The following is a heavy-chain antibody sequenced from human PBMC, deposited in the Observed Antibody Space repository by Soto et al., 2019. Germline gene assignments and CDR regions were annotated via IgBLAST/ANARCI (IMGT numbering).Heavy chain of an antibody. CDR3: ARIPLKYSSSPLVNWFDP. J-gene: IGHJ5*02. V-gene: IGHV4-59*08. D-gene: IGHD6-13*01. CDR2: IYYSGST. CDR1: GGSISSYY. Sequence: QVQLQESGPGLVKPSETLSRTCTVSGGSISSYYWSWMRQPPGKGLERIGYIYYSGSTNYNPSLKSRVTISVDTSKNQFSLKLSSVTAADTAVYYCARIPLKYSSSPLVNWFDPWGQGTLVTVSS.